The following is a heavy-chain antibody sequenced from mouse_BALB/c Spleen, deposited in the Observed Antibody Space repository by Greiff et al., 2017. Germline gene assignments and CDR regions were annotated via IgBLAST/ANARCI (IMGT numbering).Heavy chain of an antibody. J-gene: IGHJ3*01. CDR2: ISYSGST. V-gene: IGHV3-8*02. CDR3: AREEYGNYVGFAY. D-gene: IGHD2-10*02. CDR1: GDSITSGY. Sequence: EVKLQESGPSLVKPSQTLSLTCSVTGDSITSGYWNWIRKFPGNKLEYMGYISYSGSTYYNPSLKSRISITRDTSKNQYYLQLNSVTTEDTATYYCAREEYGNYVGFAYGGQGTLVTVSA.